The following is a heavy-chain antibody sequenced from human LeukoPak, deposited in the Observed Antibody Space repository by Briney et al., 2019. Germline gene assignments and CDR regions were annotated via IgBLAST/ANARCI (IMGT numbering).Heavy chain of an antibody. CDR1: GFTFSNAW. D-gene: IGHD6-19*01. CDR3: TTARMERYGSGWYVLNY. Sequence: GGSLRLSCAASGFTFSNAWMSWVRQAPGKGLEWVGRIKSKTDGGTTDYAAPVKGRFTISRDDSKNTLYLQMNSLKTEDTAVYYCTTARMERYGSGWYVLNYWGQGTLVTVSS. J-gene: IGHJ4*02. CDR2: IKSKTDGGTT. V-gene: IGHV3-15*01.